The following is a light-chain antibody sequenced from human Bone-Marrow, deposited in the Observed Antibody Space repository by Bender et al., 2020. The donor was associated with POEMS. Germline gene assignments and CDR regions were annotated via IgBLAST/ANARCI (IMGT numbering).Light chain of an antibody. CDR3: CSYAGSSTPVV. V-gene: IGLV2-11*01. CDR2: DVT. J-gene: IGLJ2*01. CDR1: KSDIGIYNH. Sequence: QSALSQPRSVSASPGQSVTISCTGAKSDIGIYNHVCWYQQHPGKAPKLILYDVTKRPSGVPDRFSGSKSGNTASLTVSGLQAEDEADYYCCSYAGSSTPVVFGGGTKLTVL.